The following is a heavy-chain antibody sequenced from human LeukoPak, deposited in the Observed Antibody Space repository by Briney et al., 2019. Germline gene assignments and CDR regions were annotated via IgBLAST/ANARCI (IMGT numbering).Heavy chain of an antibody. D-gene: IGHD1-26*01. CDR2: VSDTGDTT. Sequence: GGSLRLSCAASGFTFNTYTMSWVRQAPGKGLEWVSVVSDTGDTTYYADSVKGRFTISRDNSKSMLYLQMNSLRVEDTAVYYCAEDCFRWAFDYWGPGTLVIVSS. CDR1: GFTFNTYT. J-gene: IGHJ4*02. CDR3: AEDCFRWAFDY. V-gene: IGHV3-23*01.